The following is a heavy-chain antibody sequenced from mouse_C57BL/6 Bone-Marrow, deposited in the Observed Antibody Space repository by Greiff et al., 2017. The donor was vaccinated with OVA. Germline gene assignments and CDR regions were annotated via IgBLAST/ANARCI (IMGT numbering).Heavy chain of an antibody. CDR1: GFSLTSYA. J-gene: IGHJ4*01. CDR2: IWTGGGT. V-gene: IGHV2-9-1*01. CDR3: AVKYYCSRPDAMDY. D-gene: IGHD1-1*01. Sequence: QVQLKESGPGLVAPSQSLSITCTVSGFSLTSYAISWVRQPPGKGLEWLGVIWTGGGTNYNSAPKSRLSISKDNTKSQDFLKMNSLQTDNTARYEDAVKYYCSRPDAMDYWGQGTSVTVSS.